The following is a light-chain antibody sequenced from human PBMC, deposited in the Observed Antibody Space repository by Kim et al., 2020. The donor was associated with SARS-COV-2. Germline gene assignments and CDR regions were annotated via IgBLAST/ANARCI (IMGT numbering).Light chain of an antibody. CDR3: QQYGSSPYT. Sequence: PGERATLSGRASQSVSSSYLAWYQQKPGQAPRLLIYGASSRATGIPDRFSGSGSGTDFTLTISRLEPEDFAVYYCQQYGSSPYTFGQGTKLEI. J-gene: IGKJ2*01. CDR1: QSVSSSY. CDR2: GAS. V-gene: IGKV3-20*01.